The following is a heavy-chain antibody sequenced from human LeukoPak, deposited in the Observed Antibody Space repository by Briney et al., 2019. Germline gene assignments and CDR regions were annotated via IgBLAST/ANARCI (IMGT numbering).Heavy chain of an antibody. CDR2: ISSSGSTI. J-gene: IGHJ4*02. Sequence: PGGSLRLSCAASGFTFSSYSMNWVRQAPGKGLEWVSYISSSGSTIYYADSVKGRFTISRDNAKNSLYLQMNSLRAEDTAVYYCARGMVRGVPTDYWGQGTLVTVSP. V-gene: IGHV3-48*04. CDR3: ARGMVRGVPTDY. CDR1: GFTFSSYS. D-gene: IGHD3-10*01.